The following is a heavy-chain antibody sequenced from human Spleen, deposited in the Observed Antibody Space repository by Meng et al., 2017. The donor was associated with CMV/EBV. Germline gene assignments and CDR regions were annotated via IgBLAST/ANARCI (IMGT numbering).Heavy chain of an antibody. CDR2: IKPNSGGT. Sequence: ASVKVSCKASGYTFTDYYIHWVRQAPGQGLEWMGWIKPNSGGTNYAQKFQGWVTMTRDTSISTAYMEVNRLRSDDMAIYSCARLVVPAARTYYFDCWVEGTLVTVSS. CDR1: GYTFTDYY. CDR3: ARLVVPAARTYYFDC. J-gene: IGHJ4*02. V-gene: IGHV1-2*04. D-gene: IGHD2-2*01.